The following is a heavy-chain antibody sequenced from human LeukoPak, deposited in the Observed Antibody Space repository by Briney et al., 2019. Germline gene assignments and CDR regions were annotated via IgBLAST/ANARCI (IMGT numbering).Heavy chain of an antibody. CDR3: ARGGSIAAAGTYYYYGMDV. J-gene: IGHJ6*02. CDR2: IIPILGIA. D-gene: IGHD6-13*01. CDR1: GGTFSSYA. V-gene: IGHV1-69*04. Sequence: SVKVSCKASGGTFSSYAISWVRQAPGQGLEWMGRIIPILGIANHAQKFQGRVTITADKSTSTAYMELSSLRSEDTAVYYCARGGSIAAAGTYYYYGMDVWGQGTTVTVSS.